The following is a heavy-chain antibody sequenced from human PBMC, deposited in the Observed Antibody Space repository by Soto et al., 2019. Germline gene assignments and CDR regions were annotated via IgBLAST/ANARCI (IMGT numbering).Heavy chain of an antibody. V-gene: IGHV3-11*01. CDR2: ISSSGSTI. Sequence: GGSLRLSCAASGFTFSDYYMSWIRQAPGKGLEWVSYISSSGSTIYYADSVKGRFTISRDNAKNSLYLQMNSLRAEDTAVYYCARDPYWNYGVEGAFDIWGQGTMVTVSS. CDR3: ARDPYWNYGVEGAFDI. CDR1: GFTFSDYY. D-gene: IGHD1-7*01. J-gene: IGHJ3*02.